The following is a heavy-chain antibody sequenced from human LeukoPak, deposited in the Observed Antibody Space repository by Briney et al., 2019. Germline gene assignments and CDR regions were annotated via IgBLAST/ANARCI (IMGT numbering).Heavy chain of an antibody. Sequence: ASVKVSCKASGYTFTSYYMHWVRQAPGQGLEWMGIINPSGGSTSYAQKFQGRVTMTRDTSTSTVYMELSSLRSGDTAVYYCARDAGIAARTYYFDYWGQGTLVTVSS. CDR1: GYTFTSYY. V-gene: IGHV1-46*01. CDR3: ARDAGIAARTYYFDY. J-gene: IGHJ4*02. D-gene: IGHD6-6*01. CDR2: INPSGGST.